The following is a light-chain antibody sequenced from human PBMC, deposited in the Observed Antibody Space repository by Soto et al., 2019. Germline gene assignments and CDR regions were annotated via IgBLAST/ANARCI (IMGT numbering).Light chain of an antibody. CDR2: AAS. Sequence: DIQMTQSPSSLSASVGDRVTITCRASQSISSYLNWYQQKPGKAPKLLISAASSLQSGVPSRFSGSGSGTDFTLTISSLQHEDFATYYCHASETFGQGTKVEIK. CDR3: HASET. CDR1: QSISSY. J-gene: IGKJ1*01. V-gene: IGKV1-39*01.